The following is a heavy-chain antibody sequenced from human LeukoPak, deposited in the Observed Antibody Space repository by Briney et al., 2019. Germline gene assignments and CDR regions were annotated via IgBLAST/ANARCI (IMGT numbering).Heavy chain of an antibody. Sequence: GGSLRLSCAASGFTFSSYVMTWVRQAPGRGLEWVSAISGSGGSTFYADSVKGRFTISRDNSNNTLYLQMNSLRAEDRALYYCAKDYYGSGSPRAFDIWGRGTMVTVSS. CDR2: ISGSGGST. CDR1: GFTFSSYV. CDR3: AKDYYGSGSPRAFDI. D-gene: IGHD3-10*01. J-gene: IGHJ3*02. V-gene: IGHV3-23*01.